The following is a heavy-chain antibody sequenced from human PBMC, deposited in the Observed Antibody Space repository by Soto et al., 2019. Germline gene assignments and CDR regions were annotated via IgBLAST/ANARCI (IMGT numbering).Heavy chain of an antibody. V-gene: IGHV3-23*01. Sequence: GGSLRLSCAASGFTFSNYVISWVRQAPGKGLEWVSAITGGSDSTYYADSVKGRFTISRDNSKNTLYLQMNSLRVDDTVTYYCAKGSASARPYYFDSWGQGSLVTVSS. D-gene: IGHD6-6*01. J-gene: IGHJ4*02. CDR2: ITGGSDST. CDR3: AKGSASARPYYFDS. CDR1: GFTFSNYV.